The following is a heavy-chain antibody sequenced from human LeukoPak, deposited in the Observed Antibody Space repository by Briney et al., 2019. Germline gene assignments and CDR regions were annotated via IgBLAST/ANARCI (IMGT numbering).Heavy chain of an antibody. V-gene: IGHV4-34*01. J-gene: IGHJ6*03. CDR3: ARGVRVFWSGYYTYYYYYYYMDV. D-gene: IGHD3-3*01. CDR1: GGSFSGYY. Sequence: SETLSLTCAVYGGSFSGYYWSWIRQPPGKGLGWIGEINHSGSTNYNPSLKSRVTISVDTSKNQFSLKLSSVTAADTAVYYCARGVRVFWSGYYTYYYYYYYMDVWGEGTTVTVSS. CDR2: INHSGST.